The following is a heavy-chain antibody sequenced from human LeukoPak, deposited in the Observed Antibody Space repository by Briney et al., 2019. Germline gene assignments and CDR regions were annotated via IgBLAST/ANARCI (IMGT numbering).Heavy chain of an antibody. CDR2: ISSSSSYI. D-gene: IGHD2-2*02. V-gene: IGHV3-21*01. J-gene: IGHJ3*02. Sequence: GGSLRLSCGASGFTFSSYSMNWVRQAPGKGLEWVSSISSSSSYIYYADSVKGRFTISRDNAKNSLYLQMNSLRAEDTAVYYCASGVHCSSTSCYTELGAFDIWGQGTMVTVSS. CDR3: ASGVHCSSTSCYTELGAFDI. CDR1: GFTFSSYS.